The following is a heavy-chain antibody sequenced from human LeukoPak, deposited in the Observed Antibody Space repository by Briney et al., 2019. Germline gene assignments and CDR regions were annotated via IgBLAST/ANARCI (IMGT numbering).Heavy chain of an antibody. CDR3: ARGSVVTPDDAFDI. Sequence: ASVKVSCKASGYTFTSYDINWVRQATGQGLEWMGWMNPNSGNTGYAQEFQGRVTMTRNTSISTAYMELSSLRSEDTAVYYCARGSVVTPDDAFDIWGQGTMVTVSS. J-gene: IGHJ3*02. D-gene: IGHD4-23*01. V-gene: IGHV1-8*01. CDR1: GYTFTSYD. CDR2: MNPNSGNT.